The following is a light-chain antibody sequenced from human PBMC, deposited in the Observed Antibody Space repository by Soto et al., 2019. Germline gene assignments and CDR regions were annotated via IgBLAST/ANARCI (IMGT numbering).Light chain of an antibody. Sequence: QSALTQPASVSGSPGQSITISCTGTSSDVGAYNYVSWYQQHPGKAPKFMIYEVSNRPSGVSNRFSGSKSGNTASLTISGRQAEDEADYYCSSYTTSSTTVFGGGTKLTVL. V-gene: IGLV2-14*01. CDR3: SSYTTSSTTV. CDR2: EVS. J-gene: IGLJ3*02. CDR1: SSDVGAYNY.